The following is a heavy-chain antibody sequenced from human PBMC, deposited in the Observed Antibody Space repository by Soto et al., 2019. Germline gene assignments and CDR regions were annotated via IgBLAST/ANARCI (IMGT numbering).Heavy chain of an antibody. J-gene: IGHJ6*02. CDR1: GFTFSSYW. V-gene: IGHV3-7*01. D-gene: IGHD4-17*01. CDR3: ARERDYGLPDYYYGMDV. Sequence: EVQLVESGGGLVQPGGSLRLSCAASGFTFSSYWMSWVRQAPGKGLEWVANIKQDGSEKYYVDSVKGRFTISRDNAKNLLYLQMNSLRAEDTAVYYCARERDYGLPDYYYGMDVWGQGTTVTVSS. CDR2: IKQDGSEK.